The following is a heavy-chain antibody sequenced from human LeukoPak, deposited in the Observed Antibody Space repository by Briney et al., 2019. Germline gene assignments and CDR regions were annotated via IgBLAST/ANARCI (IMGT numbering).Heavy chain of an antibody. D-gene: IGHD6-19*01. J-gene: IGHJ3*02. CDR2: INPNSGGT. CDR1: GYILSKLS. Sequence: GASVKVSCKVSGYILSKLSMHWVRQAPGQGLEWMGWINPNSGGTNYAQKFQGWVTMTRDTSISTAYMELSRLRSDDTAVYYCARKVRTSGWYADRQDAFDIWGQGTMVTVSS. V-gene: IGHV1-2*04. CDR3: ARKVRTSGWYADRQDAFDI.